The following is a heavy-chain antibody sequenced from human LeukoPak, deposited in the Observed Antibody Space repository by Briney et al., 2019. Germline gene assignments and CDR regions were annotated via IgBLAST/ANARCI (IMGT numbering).Heavy chain of an antibody. CDR1: GGSISSGGYY. Sequence: SETLSLTCTVSGGSISSGGYYWSWIRQHPGKGLEWIGYIYYSGSTYYNPSLKSRVTISVDTSRNQFSLKLSSVTAADTAVYYCARGIAVAGTPGLYYFDYWGQGTLVTVSS. CDR3: ARGIAVAGTPGLYYFDY. CDR2: IYYSGST. V-gene: IGHV4-31*03. J-gene: IGHJ4*02. D-gene: IGHD6-19*01.